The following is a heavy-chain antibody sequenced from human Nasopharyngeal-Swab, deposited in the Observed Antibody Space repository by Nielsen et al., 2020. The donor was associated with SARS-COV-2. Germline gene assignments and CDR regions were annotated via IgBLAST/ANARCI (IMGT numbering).Heavy chain of an antibody. CDR3: ARDRRMVRGVPTFDY. D-gene: IGHD3-10*01. Sequence: VRQAPRKGLEWVANIKQDGSEKYYVDSVKGRFTISRDNAKNSLYLQMNSLRAEDTAVYYCARDRRMVRGVPTFDYWGQGTLVTVSS. J-gene: IGHJ4*02. V-gene: IGHV3-7*01. CDR2: IKQDGSEK.